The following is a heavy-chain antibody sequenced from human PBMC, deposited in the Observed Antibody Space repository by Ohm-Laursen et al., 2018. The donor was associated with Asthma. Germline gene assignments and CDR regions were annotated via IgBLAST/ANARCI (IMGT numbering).Heavy chain of an antibody. CDR2: ISTASSFI. Sequence: SLRLSCAASGYTFSRYSIHWVRQIPGKGLEWVASISTASSFIYYADSVRGRFTTSRDNANDLVYLQMNDLRAEDTALYYCARIGPEWELPGREYSVHNWGQGTLVTVSS. V-gene: IGHV3-21*01. D-gene: IGHD1-26*01. CDR3: ARIGPEWELPGREYSVHN. CDR1: GYTFSRYS. J-gene: IGHJ1*01.